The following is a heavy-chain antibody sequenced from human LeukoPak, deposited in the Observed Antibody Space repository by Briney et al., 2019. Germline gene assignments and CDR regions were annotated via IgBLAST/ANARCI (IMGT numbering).Heavy chain of an antibody. J-gene: IGHJ4*02. CDR1: GFTFNTYG. D-gene: IGHD3-3*01. CDR3: AGGTNFWSGYSFDS. CDR2: IYSGGTT. V-gene: IGHV3-NL1*01. Sequence: GGSLRLSCVGSGFTFNTYGMHWVRQAPGKGLEWVSLIYSGGTTDYADSVKGRFTISRDISNNTLSLQMSSLRAEDTAVYFCAGGTNFWSGYSFDSWGQGTLVTVSS.